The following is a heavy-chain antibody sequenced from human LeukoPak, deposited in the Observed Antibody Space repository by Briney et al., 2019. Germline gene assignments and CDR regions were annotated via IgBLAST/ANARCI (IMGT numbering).Heavy chain of an antibody. V-gene: IGHV4-39*01. Sequence: SETLSLTCTVSGGSISSSSYYWGWIRQPPGKGLEWIGSIYYSGSTYYNPSLKSRVTISVDTSKNQFSLKLSSVTAADTAVYYCARRKGPFDYWGQGTLVTVSS. J-gene: IGHJ4*02. CDR3: ARRKGPFDY. CDR1: GGSISSSSYY. CDR2: IYYSGST.